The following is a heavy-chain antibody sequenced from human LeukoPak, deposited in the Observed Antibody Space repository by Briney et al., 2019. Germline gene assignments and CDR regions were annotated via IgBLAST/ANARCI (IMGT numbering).Heavy chain of an antibody. Sequence: SETLSLTCTVSGGSISSSSYYWGWIRRPPGKGLEWIGSIYYSGSTYYNPSLKSRVTISVDTSKNQFSLKLSSVTAAGTAVYYCGGYGYNYYDDWGQGTPVPVSS. V-gene: IGHV4-39*01. CDR1: GGSISSSSYY. D-gene: IGHD5-24*01. J-gene: IGHJ4*02. CDR2: IYYSGST. CDR3: GGYGYNYYDD.